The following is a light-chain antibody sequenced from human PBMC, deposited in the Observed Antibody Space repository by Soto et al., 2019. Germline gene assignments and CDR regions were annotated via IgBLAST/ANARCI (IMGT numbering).Light chain of an antibody. V-gene: IGKV3-20*01. CDR2: GAS. CDR1: QSVSSSY. J-gene: IGKJ1*01. CDR3: QQYGSSSWT. Sequence: EIVLTQSPGTLSLSPGERATLSCRASQSVSSSYFAWYQQRFGQAPRLLIYGASSRATGIPDRFSGSGSGTDFTLIISRLEPEDFVVYYCQQYGSSSWTFGQGTKVEIK.